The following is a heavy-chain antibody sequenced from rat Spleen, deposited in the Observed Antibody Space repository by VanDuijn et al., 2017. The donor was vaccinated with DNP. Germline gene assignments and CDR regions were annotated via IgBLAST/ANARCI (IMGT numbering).Heavy chain of an antibody. CDR3: VRWNSGHFDY. V-gene: IGHV5S13*01. Sequence: EVQLVESGGGLVQPGRSLKLSCEASGFTFSNHGMAWVRQAPTKGLEWVASINTGGGNTYYRDSVKGRFTISRDNAKSTLYLQMNSLRSEDMATYYCVRWNSGHFDYWGQGVMVTVSS. D-gene: IGHD4-3*01. J-gene: IGHJ2*01. CDR1: GFTFSNHG. CDR2: INTGGGNT.